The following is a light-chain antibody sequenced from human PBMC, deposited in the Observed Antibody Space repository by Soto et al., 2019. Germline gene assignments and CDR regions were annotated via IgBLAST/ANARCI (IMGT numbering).Light chain of an antibody. J-gene: IGKJ1*01. CDR3: QEYNTWPWT. V-gene: IGKV3-15*01. CDR2: GAS. CDR1: QSVNNN. Sequence: ETLMTQSPATLSVSPGEXATLSCRASQSVNNNLAWYQQKLGQAPRVLIYGASTRATGIPARFTGSGSGTEFILTITSLQSEDSAVYYCQEYNTWPWTFGQGTKVDIK.